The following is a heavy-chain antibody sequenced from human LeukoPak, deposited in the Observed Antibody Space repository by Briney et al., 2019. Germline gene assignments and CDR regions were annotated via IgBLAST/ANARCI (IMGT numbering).Heavy chain of an antibody. Sequence: GGSLRLSCAASGFTVSSNYMSWVRQAPGKGLEWVSAFYIYGSTYYADSVEGRFTISRDNSKNTLYPQMDSLRVEDTAVYYCAGGGHGYNFRVYWGQGTLVTVS. CDR1: GFTVSSNY. D-gene: IGHD5-24*01. CDR3: AGGGHGYNFRVY. J-gene: IGHJ4*02. V-gene: IGHV3-53*01. CDR2: FYIYGST.